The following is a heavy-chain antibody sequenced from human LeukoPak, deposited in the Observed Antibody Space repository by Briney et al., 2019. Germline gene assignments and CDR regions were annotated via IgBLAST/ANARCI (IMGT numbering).Heavy chain of an antibody. CDR1: GDSITSRNW. CDR3: ARDDRVTAPTY. CDR2: IYHSGST. J-gene: IGHJ4*02. V-gene: IGHV4-38-2*02. D-gene: IGHD1-1*01. Sequence: SETLSLTCSVSGDSITSRNWWTWVRQTPEKGLEWIGSIYHSGSTYYNPSLKSRVTISVDTSKNQFSLKLRSVTAADTAVYYCARDDRVTAPTYWGQGTLVTVSS.